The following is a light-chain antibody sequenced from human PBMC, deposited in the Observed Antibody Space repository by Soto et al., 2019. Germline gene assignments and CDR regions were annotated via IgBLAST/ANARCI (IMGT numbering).Light chain of an antibody. V-gene: IGLV4-69*01. CDR2: LNSDCSH. J-gene: IGLJ2*01. CDR3: QIWGGGPVV. Sequence: QLVLTQEPSASASLGPSVKLTCTPSRGHSSYAIAWHQQLPEKGPRYLMKLNSDCSHSKGDGIPDRFSCSTSGAERYLTISGLQSEDEADYDCQIWGGGPVVLGGGTQVTAL. CDR1: RGHSSYA.